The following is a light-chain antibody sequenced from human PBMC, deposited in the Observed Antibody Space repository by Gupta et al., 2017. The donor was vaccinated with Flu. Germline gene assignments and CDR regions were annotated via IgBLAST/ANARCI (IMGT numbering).Light chain of an antibody. CDR2: DAS. CDR3: QQRVSVPIT. J-gene: IGKJ4*01. V-gene: IGKV1-39*01. CDR1: QNIGTY. Sequence: DRQMTQSPSSLSASVGDTVIITCRASQNIGTYLNWYRQIPGKAPDLLIYDASRVKSGVPSRFSGSGSGTDFTLTISNRRPEEFANYYCQQRVSVPITFGRGTKVDIK.